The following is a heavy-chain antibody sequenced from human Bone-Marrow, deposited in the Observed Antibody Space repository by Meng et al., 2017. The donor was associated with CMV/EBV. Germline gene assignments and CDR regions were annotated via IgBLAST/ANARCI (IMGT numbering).Heavy chain of an antibody. CDR3: ARGAARLLSFDY. CDR1: GGSFSGYY. V-gene: IGHV4-34*01. Sequence: GSLRLSCAVYGGSFSGYYWSWIRQPPGKGLEWIGEINHSGSTNYNPSLKSRVTISVDTSKNQFSLKLSSVTAADTAVYYCARGAARLLSFDYWGQGTLVTVSS. D-gene: IGHD2-2*01. CDR2: INHSGST. J-gene: IGHJ4*02.